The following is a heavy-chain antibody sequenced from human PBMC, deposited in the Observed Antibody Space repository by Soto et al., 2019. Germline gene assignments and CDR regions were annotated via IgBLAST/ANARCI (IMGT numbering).Heavy chain of an antibody. CDR3: GKDIREGGSYDY. D-gene: IGHD1-26*01. Sequence: QVQLVESGGGVVQPGRSLRLSCAASGFTFSSYGMHWVRQAPGKGLEWVAVISYDGSNKYYADSVKGRFTISRDNSKNTLYLQMNSLGAEDTAVYYCGKDIREGGSYDYWGQGTLVTVSS. CDR2: ISYDGSNK. CDR1: GFTFSSYG. V-gene: IGHV3-30*18. J-gene: IGHJ4*02.